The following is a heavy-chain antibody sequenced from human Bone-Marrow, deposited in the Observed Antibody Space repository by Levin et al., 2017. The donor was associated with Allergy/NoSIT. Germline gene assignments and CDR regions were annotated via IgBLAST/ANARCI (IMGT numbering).Heavy chain of an antibody. Sequence: PSETLSLTCTVSGGSISSYYWSWIRQPPGKGLEWIGYIYYSGSTNYNPSLKSRVTISVDTSKNQFSLKLSSVTAADTAVYYCARGTTVTNYYYYYYMDVWGKGTTVTVSS. CDR1: GGSISSYY. CDR3: ARGTTVTNYYYYYYMDV. V-gene: IGHV4-59*01. J-gene: IGHJ6*03. D-gene: IGHD4-17*01. CDR2: IYYSGST.